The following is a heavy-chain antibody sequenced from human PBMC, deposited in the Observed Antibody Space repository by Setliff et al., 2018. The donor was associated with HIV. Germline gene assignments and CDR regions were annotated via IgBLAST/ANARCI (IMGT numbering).Heavy chain of an antibody. Sequence: SETLSLTCTVPGGSISSYYWSWIRQPAGKGLEWIGRIYTSGSTNYNPSLKSRVTISIDMSKNQFSLKLTSVAAADTAVYYCAKRPGYGYPFHIWGQGTMVTVSS. V-gene: IGHV4-4*07. CDR2: IYTSGST. CDR3: AKRPGYGYPFHI. J-gene: IGHJ3*02. CDR1: GGSISSYY. D-gene: IGHD5-18*01.